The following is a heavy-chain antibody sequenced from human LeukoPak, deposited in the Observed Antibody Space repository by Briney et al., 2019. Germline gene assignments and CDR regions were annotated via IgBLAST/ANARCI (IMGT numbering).Heavy chain of an antibody. Sequence: SVKVSCKASGFTFTSSTIQWVRHARGQRLEWIGWIVVGSGNTNYAQKFQERVIITRDMSTTTVYRELSSLRSEDTAVYYWAGTPWFGELTLDYWGQGTLVTVSS. J-gene: IGHJ4*02. V-gene: IGHV1-58*02. CDR3: AGTPWFGELTLDY. CDR2: IVVGSGNT. CDR1: GFTFTSST. D-gene: IGHD3-10*01.